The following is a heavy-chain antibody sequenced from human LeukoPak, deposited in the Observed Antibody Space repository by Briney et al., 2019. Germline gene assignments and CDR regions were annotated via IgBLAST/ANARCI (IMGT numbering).Heavy chain of an antibody. CDR1: GGSISSGSYY. CDR2: IYTSGST. V-gene: IGHV4-61*02. CDR3: ARESGVDFWSGYYGAFDI. D-gene: IGHD3-3*01. J-gene: IGHJ3*02. Sequence: EPSQTLSLTCTVSGGSISSGSYYWSWIRQPAGKGLEWIGRIYTSGSTNYNPSLKSRVTISVDTSKNQFSLKLSSVTAADTAVYYCARESGVDFWSGYYGAFDIWGQGTMVTVSS.